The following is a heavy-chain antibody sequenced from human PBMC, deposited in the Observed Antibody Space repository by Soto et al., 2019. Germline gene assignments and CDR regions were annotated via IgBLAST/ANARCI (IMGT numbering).Heavy chain of an antibody. CDR1: GVTFSSYE. Sequence: PGGSLRLSCAASGVTFSSYEINWLRQAPGKGLEWVSYISSGGSTTDYADSVRGRFTLSRDNPKNSVYLQMNGLRAEDTAVYYCARALHTSGYPFDYRGRGTLVTVSS. D-gene: IGHD3-22*01. J-gene: IGHJ4*02. V-gene: IGHV3-48*03. CDR3: ARALHTSGYPFDY. CDR2: ISSGGSTT.